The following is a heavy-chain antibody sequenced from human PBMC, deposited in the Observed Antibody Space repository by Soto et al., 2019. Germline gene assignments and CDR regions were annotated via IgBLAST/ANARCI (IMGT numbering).Heavy chain of an antibody. CDR3: ARCRGGYSADFDY. V-gene: IGHV4-39*01. CDR1: GGSISSSSYY. CDR2: IYYSGRT. J-gene: IGHJ4*02. Sequence: QLQLQESGPGLVKPSETLSLTCTVSGGSISSSSYYWGWIRQPPGKGLEWIGSIYYSGRTYYNPSLKSRVTISVDTSKNHFSLKLSSVTAADTAVYYCARCRGGYSADFDYWGQGTLVTVSS. D-gene: IGHD3-22*01.